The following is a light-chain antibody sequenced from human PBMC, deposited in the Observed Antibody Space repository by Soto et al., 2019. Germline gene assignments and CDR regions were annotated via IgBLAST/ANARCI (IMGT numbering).Light chain of an antibody. Sequence: EIVLTQSPGTLSLSPGERATLSCRASQSVSSSYLAWYQQKPGQAPRLLIYGASSRATGIADRFSGSGSGTDFTLTVSRLEPEDFAVYYCQQYGNSPTFGQGTKVEI. J-gene: IGKJ1*01. CDR2: GAS. CDR1: QSVSSSY. V-gene: IGKV3-20*01. CDR3: QQYGNSPT.